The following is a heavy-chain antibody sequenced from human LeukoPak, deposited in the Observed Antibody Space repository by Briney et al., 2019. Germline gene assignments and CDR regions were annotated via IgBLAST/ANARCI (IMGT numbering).Heavy chain of an antibody. CDR3: ARTFGGVIAYYYYMDV. D-gene: IGHD3-16*02. Sequence: RSSETLSLTCAVYGGSFSGYYWSWIRQPPGKGLEWIGEINHSGSTNYNPSLKSRVTISVDTSKNQFSLKLSSVTAADTAVYYCARTFGGVIAYYYYMDVWGKGTTVTVSS. V-gene: IGHV4-34*01. J-gene: IGHJ6*03. CDR1: GGSFSGYY. CDR2: INHSGST.